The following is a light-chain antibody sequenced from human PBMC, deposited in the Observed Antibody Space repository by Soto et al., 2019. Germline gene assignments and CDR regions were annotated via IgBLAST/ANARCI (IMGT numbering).Light chain of an antibody. Sequence: QPVLTQPPSVSDAPRQRVTISCSGSRSNIGDNAVNWYQQVPGKAPKLLIYYDDLLPSGVSDRFSGSKSGTSASLAISGLQSDDEADYYCSAWDDSLHGYVFGTGTKLTVL. CDR2: YDD. V-gene: IGLV1-36*01. CDR3: SAWDDSLHGYV. CDR1: RSNIGDNA. J-gene: IGLJ1*01.